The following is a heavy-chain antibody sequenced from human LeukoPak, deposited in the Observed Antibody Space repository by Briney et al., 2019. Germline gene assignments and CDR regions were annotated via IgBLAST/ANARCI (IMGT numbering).Heavy chain of an antibody. V-gene: IGHV1-2*02. CDR1: GYTFTGYY. D-gene: IGHD6-13*01. CDR2: INPKSGGT. CDR3: AKDQQGDLDY. Sequence: GASVKVSCKASGYTFTGYYLHWVRQAPGQGLEWMGWINPKSGGTKYAQKFQGRVTMTRDTSISTAYMELSRLRSDDTAVYYCAKDQQGDLDYWGQGTLVTVSS. J-gene: IGHJ4*02.